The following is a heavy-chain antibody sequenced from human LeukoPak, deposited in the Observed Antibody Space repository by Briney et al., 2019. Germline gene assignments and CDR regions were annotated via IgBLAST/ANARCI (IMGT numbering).Heavy chain of an antibody. Sequence: GASVKVSCTASGYTFTRSYIHWVRQAPGQGLEWMAWINPNTGATKYSQKFPDRVTVTSDTSSSTAYMEVTSLTTDDTAVYYCARDRGWFLDYWGQGSLLIVSS. D-gene: IGHD6-19*01. J-gene: IGHJ4*02. CDR3: ARDRGWFLDY. CDR1: GYTFTRSY. V-gene: IGHV1-2*02. CDR2: INPNTGAT.